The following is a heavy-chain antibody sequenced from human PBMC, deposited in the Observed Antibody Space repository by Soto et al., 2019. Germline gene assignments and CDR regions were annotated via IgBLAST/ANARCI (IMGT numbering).Heavy chain of an antibody. Sequence: QVQLVESGGGVVQPGRSLRLSCAASGFTFISYAMHWVRQAPGKGLEWVAVISFDGSTEYYADSGKGRFTIYRDNSKYTVDLQRNRLRSEDTAVDYCATSRSGSGSYTHFYYGLDVWGQGTTVTVYS. V-gene: IGHV3-30*14. CDR2: ISFDGSTE. D-gene: IGHD3-10*01. J-gene: IGHJ6*02. CDR1: GFTFISYA. CDR3: ATSRSGSGSYTHFYYGLDV.